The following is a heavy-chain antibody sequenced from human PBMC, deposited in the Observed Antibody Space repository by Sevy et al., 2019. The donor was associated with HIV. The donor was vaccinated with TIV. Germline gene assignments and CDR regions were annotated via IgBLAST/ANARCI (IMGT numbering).Heavy chain of an antibody. J-gene: IGHJ3*02. D-gene: IGHD3-16*01. CDR1: GGTFDTYS. CDR2: ITPFFRTA. V-gene: IGHV1-69*13. CDR3: ARDRDITFGGGDAFDI. Sequence: ASVKVSCKTSGGTFDTYSISWLRQAPGQGLEWMGGITPFFRTANYAQKFQGRVTITADESTGTAYMELSSLRSEDSAVYYCARDRDITFGGGDAFDIWGQRTMVTVSS.